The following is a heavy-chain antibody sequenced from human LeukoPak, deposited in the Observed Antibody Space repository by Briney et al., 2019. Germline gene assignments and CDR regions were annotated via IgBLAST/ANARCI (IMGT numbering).Heavy chain of an antibody. V-gene: IGHV3-21*01. Sequence: GGSLRLSCAASGFTFSSYNMNWVRQAPGKGLEWVSSITSSSSYIYYADSVKGRFTISRDNAKNSLYLQMNSLRAEDTAVYYCARETHYDSSGYHNDYWGQGTLVTVSS. D-gene: IGHD3-22*01. CDR1: GFTFSSYN. J-gene: IGHJ4*02. CDR3: ARETHYDSSGYHNDY. CDR2: ITSSSSYI.